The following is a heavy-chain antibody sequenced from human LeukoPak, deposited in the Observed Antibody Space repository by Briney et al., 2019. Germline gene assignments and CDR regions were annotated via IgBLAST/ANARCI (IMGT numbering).Heavy chain of an antibody. V-gene: IGHV4-38-2*02. Sequence: SSETLSLTCTVSGFSISNGYYWGWIRQPPGKGLEWIGSIYHSGSTYYNPSLKGRVTISVDTSNNHFSLKLSSVTAADTAVYYCASLYSNYSIQNLFDPWGQGTLVTVSS. CDR3: ASLYSNYSIQNLFDP. CDR1: GFSISNGYY. J-gene: IGHJ5*02. D-gene: IGHD4-11*01. CDR2: IYHSGST.